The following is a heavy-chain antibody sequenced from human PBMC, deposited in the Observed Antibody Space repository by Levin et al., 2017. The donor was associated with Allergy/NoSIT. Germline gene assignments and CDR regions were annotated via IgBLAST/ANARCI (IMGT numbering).Heavy chain of an antibody. J-gene: IGHJ5*02. Sequence: SETLSLTCTVSGGSISSYYWSWIRQPPGKGLEWIGYIYYSGSTNYNPSLKSRVTISVDTSKNQFSLKLSSVTAADTAVYYCARVGFPIWSFGSPRPYCSGGSCFPDNWFDPWGQGTLVTVSS. CDR3: ARVGFPIWSFGSPRPYCSGGSCFPDNWFDP. V-gene: IGHV4-59*01. CDR1: GGSISSYY. CDR2: IYYSGST. D-gene: IGHD2-15*01.